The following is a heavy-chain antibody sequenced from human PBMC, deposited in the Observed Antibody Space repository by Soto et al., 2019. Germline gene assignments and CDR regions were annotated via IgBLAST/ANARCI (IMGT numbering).Heavy chain of an antibody. Sequence: ASVKVSCKASGGTFSSYAISWVRQAPGQGLEWMGGIIPIFGTANYAQKFQGRVTITADESTSTAYMELSSLRSEDTAVYYCARGKKAAGSVVRSYYYYGMDVWGQGTTVTVSS. CDR2: IIPIFGTA. V-gene: IGHV1-69*13. CDR1: GGTFSSYA. J-gene: IGHJ6*02. D-gene: IGHD6-13*01. CDR3: ARGKKAAGSVVRSYYYYGMDV.